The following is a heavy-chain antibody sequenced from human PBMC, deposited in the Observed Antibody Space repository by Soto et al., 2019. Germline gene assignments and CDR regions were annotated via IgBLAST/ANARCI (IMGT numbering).Heavy chain of an antibody. CDR3: ARRAETNGWNGFGADKYYFDF. D-gene: IGHD1-1*01. V-gene: IGHV1-8*01. CDR1: GYTFTSYD. J-gene: IGHJ4*02. Sequence: ASVKVSCKAFGYTFTSYDIYWVRQATGQGLEWMGWMNPNTGNSAYAQKFQGRVTVTSDTSINTVHMELSSLRSEDTAVYYCARRAETNGWNGFGADKYYFDFWGQGTLVTISS. CDR2: MNPNTGNS.